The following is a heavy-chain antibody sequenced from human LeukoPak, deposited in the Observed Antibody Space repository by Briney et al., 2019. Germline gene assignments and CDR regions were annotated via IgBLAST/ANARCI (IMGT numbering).Heavy chain of an antibody. CDR2: INHSGST. J-gene: IGHJ4*01. D-gene: IGHD3-10*01. CDR3: ARVAPSTMVRALYYFDY. Sequence: SETLSLTCAVYGGSFSGYYWSWIRQPPGKGLEWIGEINHSGSTNYNPSLKSRVTISVDTSKNQFSLKLSSVTAADTAVYYCARVAPSTMVRALYYFDYWGQGTLVTVSS. V-gene: IGHV4-34*01. CDR1: GGSFSGYY.